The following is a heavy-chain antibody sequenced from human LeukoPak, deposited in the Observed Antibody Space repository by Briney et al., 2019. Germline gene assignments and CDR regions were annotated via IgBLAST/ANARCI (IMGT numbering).Heavy chain of an antibody. Sequence: GGSLRLSXAASGFTFSSYAMSWVRQAPGKGLEWVSAISGSGGSTYYADSVKGRFTISRDNSKNTLYLQMNSLRAEDTAVYYCAKDTDYYGSGSYDYWGQGTLVTVSS. CDR3: AKDTDYYGSGSYDY. J-gene: IGHJ4*02. D-gene: IGHD3-10*01. CDR1: GFTFSSYA. V-gene: IGHV3-23*01. CDR2: ISGSGGST.